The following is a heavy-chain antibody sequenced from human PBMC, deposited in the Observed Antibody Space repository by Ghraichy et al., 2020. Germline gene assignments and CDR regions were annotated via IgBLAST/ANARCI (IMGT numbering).Heavy chain of an antibody. D-gene: IGHD4-17*01. CDR3: ARASTVTATEYFQH. J-gene: IGHJ1*01. CDR2: ISAYNGNT. CDR1: GYTFTSYG. V-gene: IGHV1-18*01. Sequence: SVKVSCKASGYTFTSYGISWVRQAPGQGLEWMGWISAYNGNTNYAQKLQGRVTMTTDTSTSTAYMELRSLRSDDTAVYYCARASTVTATEYFQHWGQGTLVTVSS.